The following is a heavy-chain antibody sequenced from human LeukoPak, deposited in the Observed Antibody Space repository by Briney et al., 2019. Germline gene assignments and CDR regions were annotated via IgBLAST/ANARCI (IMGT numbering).Heavy chain of an antibody. Sequence: GGSLRLSCATSGFTFSSYSMNWVRQAPGKGLEWVSYISSSSSATYYADSVKGRFTISRDNAMHSLYLQMNSLRDEDTAAYYCATARLILGATTKNYFDYWGQGTLVTVSS. D-gene: IGHD1-26*01. J-gene: IGHJ4*02. CDR3: ATARLILGATTKNYFDY. CDR1: GFTFSSYS. V-gene: IGHV3-48*02. CDR2: ISSSSSAT.